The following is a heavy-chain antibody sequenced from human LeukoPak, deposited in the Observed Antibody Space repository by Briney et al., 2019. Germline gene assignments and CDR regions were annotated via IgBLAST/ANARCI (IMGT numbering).Heavy chain of an antibody. V-gene: IGHV3-23*01. D-gene: IGHD6-19*01. Sequence: PGGSPKLSCAASGVRFSSYAMSSVRQAPGKGLGWVSSLCGSGDITYSAETQKGRCTLSRDNFRKTLCLQKNTPRAEGTRVYYLAKRSGCTTGWFFDFWGQGTLVTVSS. CDR3: AKRSGCTTGWFFDF. CDR1: GVRFSSYA. CDR2: LCGSGDIT. J-gene: IGHJ4*02.